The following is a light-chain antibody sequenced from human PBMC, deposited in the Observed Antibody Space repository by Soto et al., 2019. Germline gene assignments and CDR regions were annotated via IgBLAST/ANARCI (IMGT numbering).Light chain of an antibody. CDR1: SSDVGGYNY. V-gene: IGLV2-11*01. CDR2: DVS. J-gene: IGLJ1*01. CDR3: SSYTNINTRACV. Sequence: QSALTQPRSVSGSPGQSVTISCTGTSSDVGGYNYVSWYQQHPGKAPKLMIYDVSKRPSGVPDRFSGSNSGNTASLTISGLQAEDEAEYYCSSYTNINTRACVFGTGTKVTVL.